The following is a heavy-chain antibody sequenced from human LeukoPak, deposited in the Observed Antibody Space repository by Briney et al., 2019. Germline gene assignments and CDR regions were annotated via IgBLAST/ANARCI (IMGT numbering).Heavy chain of an antibody. CDR3: VREENWFDP. Sequence: ASVKVSCKASGYTFYYYGISWVRQAPGQGLEWMGWVSAYNGNTNYAQKLQGRVAMTTDTSTSTAYMELRSLRSDDTAVYYCVREENWFDPWGQGTLVTVSS. CDR1: GYTFYYYG. CDR2: VSAYNGNT. J-gene: IGHJ5*02. V-gene: IGHV1-18*01.